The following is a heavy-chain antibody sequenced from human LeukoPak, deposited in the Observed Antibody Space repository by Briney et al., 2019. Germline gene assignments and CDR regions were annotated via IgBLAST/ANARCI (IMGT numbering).Heavy chain of an antibody. CDR3: ARERTPGYFDY. CDR2: IYYSGST. J-gene: IGHJ4*02. Sequence: SETLSLTCTVSGGSISSGDYYWSWIRQPPGKGLEWIGYIYYSGSTYYNPSLKSRLTISLYTSRNQFSLRLSSVTAADTAVYYCARERTPGYFDYWGQGTLVTVSS. V-gene: IGHV4-30-4*08. CDR1: GGSISSGDYY.